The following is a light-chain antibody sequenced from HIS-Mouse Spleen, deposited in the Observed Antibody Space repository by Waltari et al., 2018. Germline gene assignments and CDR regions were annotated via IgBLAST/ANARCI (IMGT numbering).Light chain of an antibody. J-gene: IGLJ3*02. V-gene: IGLV1-47*01. CDR1: SSNIGSNY. CDR2: RNN. Sequence: QSVLTQPPSASGTPGQRVTISCSGSSSNIGSNYVYWYQQLPGTAPKLPIYRNNQRPSGVPDRFSGSKTCTSAALASSGLRSEDEADYYCAAWDDSLSGWVFGGGTKLTVL. CDR3: AAWDDSLSGWV.